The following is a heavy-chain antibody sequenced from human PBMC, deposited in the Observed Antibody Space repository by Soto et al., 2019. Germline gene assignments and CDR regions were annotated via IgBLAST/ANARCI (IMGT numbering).Heavy chain of an antibody. CDR1: GLNFEKCS. CDR3: ATDPGDIEVVQATT. J-gene: IGHJ4*02. CDR2: ISPSSTYI. Sequence: GGSLRLSCAASGLNFEKCSMNWVRQPPGKGPEWLASISPSSTYIRYADSVKGRFTISRDNARNSLSLQMMNLRADDTAIYYCATDPGDIEVVQATTWGEGTLVTVSS. V-gene: IGHV3-21*04. D-gene: IGHD2-15*01.